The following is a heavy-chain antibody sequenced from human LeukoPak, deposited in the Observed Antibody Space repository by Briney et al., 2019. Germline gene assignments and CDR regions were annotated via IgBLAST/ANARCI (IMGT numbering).Heavy chain of an antibody. CDR1: GFTFDDYG. CDR3: ARLSGGSRKFDY. V-gene: IGHV3-20*04. Sequence: PGGSLRLSCAASGFTFDDYGMSWVRQAPGKGLEWVSGINWNGGSTGYADSVKGRFTISRDNAKNSLYLQMNSLRAEDTAVYYCARLSGGSRKFDYWGQGTLVTVSS. CDR2: INWNGGST. J-gene: IGHJ4*02. D-gene: IGHD3-10*01.